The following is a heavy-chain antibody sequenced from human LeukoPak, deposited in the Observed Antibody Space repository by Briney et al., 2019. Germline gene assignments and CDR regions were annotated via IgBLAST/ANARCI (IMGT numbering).Heavy chain of an antibody. Sequence: PGRSLRLSCAASEFTFSSYGMHWVRQAPGKGLEWLAVISYDEGNKYYADSVKGRFTISRDNSKNTLYLRMNSLRLEDTAVYFCAKGGGFKQFCTSGSCPTETTSDYFFDSWGQGSLVTVSS. J-gene: IGHJ4*02. CDR1: EFTFSSYG. CDR3: AKGGGFKQFCTSGSCPTETTSDYFFDS. D-gene: IGHD2-15*01. CDR2: ISYDEGNK. V-gene: IGHV3-30*18.